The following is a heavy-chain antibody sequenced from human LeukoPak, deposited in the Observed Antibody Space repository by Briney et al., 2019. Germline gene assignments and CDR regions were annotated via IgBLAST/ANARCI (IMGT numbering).Heavy chain of an antibody. V-gene: IGHV4-59*01. J-gene: IGHJ4*02. CDR1: GGSISSYY. D-gene: IGHD5-12*01. Sequence: SETLSLTCTVSGGSISSYYWSWIRQPPGKGLEWIGYIYYSGSTNYIPSLKSRVTISVDTSKNQFSLKLSSVTAADTAVYYCARVTGYDWESSYDYWGQGTLVTVSS. CDR3: ARVTGYDWESSYDY. CDR2: IYYSGST.